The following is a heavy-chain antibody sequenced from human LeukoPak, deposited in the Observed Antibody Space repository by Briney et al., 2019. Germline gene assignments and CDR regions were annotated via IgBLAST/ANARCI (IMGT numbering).Heavy chain of an antibody. V-gene: IGHV3-48*01. J-gene: IGHJ4*02. CDR2: ISSSSSTI. CDR3: ARDRDDSSGYRPFGY. D-gene: IGHD3-22*01. Sequence: RQXPXXXLXWVSYISSSSSTIYYADSVKGRFTISRDNAKNSLYLQMNSLRAEDTAVYYCARDRDDSSGYRPFGYWGQGTLVTVSS.